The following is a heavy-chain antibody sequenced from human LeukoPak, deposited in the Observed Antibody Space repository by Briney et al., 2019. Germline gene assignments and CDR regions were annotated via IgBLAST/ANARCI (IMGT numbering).Heavy chain of an antibody. D-gene: IGHD1-14*01. CDR3: ARGTGGGGDYYMDV. Sequence: ASVKVSCKASGYTFTSYGISWVRQAPGQGLEWMGWISAYNGNTNYAQKLQGRVTMTTDTSTSTAYMELRSLRSEDTAVYYCARGTGGGGDYYMDVWDKGTTVTISS. CDR1: GYTFTSYG. V-gene: IGHV1-18*01. J-gene: IGHJ6*03. CDR2: ISAYNGNT.